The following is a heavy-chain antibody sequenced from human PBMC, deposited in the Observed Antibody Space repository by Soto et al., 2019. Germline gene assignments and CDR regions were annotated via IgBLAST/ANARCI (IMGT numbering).Heavy chain of an antibody. Sequence: EVQLVESGGGLVKPGGSLRLYCAASEFTFSSYSMNWVRQAPGKGLEWVSSISSSSSYIYYADSVKGRFTISRDNAKNSLYLQMNSLRAEDTAVYYCARDSAAGSYFDYWGQGTLVTVSS. J-gene: IGHJ4*02. D-gene: IGHD6-19*01. V-gene: IGHV3-21*01. CDR3: ARDSAAGSYFDY. CDR1: EFTFSSYS. CDR2: ISSSSSYI.